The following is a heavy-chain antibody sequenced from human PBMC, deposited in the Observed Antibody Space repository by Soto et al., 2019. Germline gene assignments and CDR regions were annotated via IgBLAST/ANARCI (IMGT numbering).Heavy chain of an antibody. CDR1: GYTFTSYG. Sequence: GASVKVSCKASGYTFTSYGISWVRQAPGQGLEWMGWISAYNGNTNYAQKLQGRVTMTTDTSTSTAYMELRSLRSDDTAVYYCARDIYGSGSYYKDYWGQGTLVTVSS. CDR3: ARDIYGSGSYYKDY. D-gene: IGHD3-10*01. J-gene: IGHJ4*02. V-gene: IGHV1-18*01. CDR2: ISAYNGNT.